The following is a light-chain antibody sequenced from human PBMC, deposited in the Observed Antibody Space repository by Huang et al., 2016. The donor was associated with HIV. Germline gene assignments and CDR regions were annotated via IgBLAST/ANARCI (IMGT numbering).Light chain of an antibody. Sequence: DIQMTQSPSSVSASEGDTVTITCRASQDISIWLAWYQQKPREAPPLLIHSASILVSGVPSRCSGSGSGTNFSLTINGLRPDDFATYYCLQADISPRSFGQGTRLDIQ. CDR3: LQADISPRS. CDR1: QDISIW. CDR2: SAS. J-gene: IGKJ5*01. V-gene: IGKV1-12*01.